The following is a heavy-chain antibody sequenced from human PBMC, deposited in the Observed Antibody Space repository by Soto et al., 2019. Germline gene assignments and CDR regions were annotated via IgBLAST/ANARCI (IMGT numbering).Heavy chain of an antibody. V-gene: IGHV3-74*01. CDR3: TRDSGGAGGY. CDR2: TNEDGSIT. D-gene: IGHD2-15*01. Sequence: PGGSLRLSCEVSGFIFSSYWMHWVRQVPGKGLVWVSRTNEDGSITNYADSVRGRFTISRDNAKNTLYLEMNSLRVEDTAVYYSTRDSGGAGGYWGQGTLVTVSS. J-gene: IGHJ4*02. CDR1: GFIFSSYW.